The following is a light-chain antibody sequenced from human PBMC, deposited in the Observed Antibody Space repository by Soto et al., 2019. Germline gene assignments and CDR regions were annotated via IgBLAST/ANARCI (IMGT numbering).Light chain of an antibody. V-gene: IGLV1-44*01. CDR2: SSN. J-gene: IGLJ2*01. CDR3: AAWDDSLNGVI. CDR1: SSNIGRNA. Sequence: QAVVTQPPSASGTPGQRVTISCSGSSSNIGRNAVNWYQQLPGTAPRVLIYSSNQRPSGVPDRFSGSKSGTSASLAISGLQSEDEADYYCAAWDDSLNGVIFGGGTKVTVL.